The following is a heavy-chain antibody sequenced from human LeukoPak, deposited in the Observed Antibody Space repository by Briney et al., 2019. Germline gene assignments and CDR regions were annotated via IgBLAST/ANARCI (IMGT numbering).Heavy chain of an antibody. CDR2: IYSGRST. Sequence: GGSLKLSCAASGFSVRSNYRIWVRQPPGKGLEWVSVIYSGRSTYYADSVKGRVTISRDRSNNTLYLQMNSLRVEDTAVYYCANEELDYWGQGVLVTVSS. J-gene: IGHJ4*02. CDR3: ANEELDY. V-gene: IGHV3-66*01. CDR1: GFSVRSNY.